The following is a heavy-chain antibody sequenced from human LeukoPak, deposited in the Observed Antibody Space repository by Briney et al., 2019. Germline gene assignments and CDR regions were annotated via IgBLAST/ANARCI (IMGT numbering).Heavy chain of an antibody. D-gene: IGHD2-2*01. CDR3: AKSTSPLYYYYGMDV. Sequence: GGSLRLSCATSGFTFSNYAMSWVRQAPGKGLEWVSTISGSGGSTYYADSVKGRFTISRDNSKNTLYLQLNSLRAEDTAVYYCAKSTSPLYYYYGMDVWGQGTTVTVSS. CDR1: GFTFSNYA. J-gene: IGHJ6*02. V-gene: IGHV3-23*01. CDR2: ISGSGGST.